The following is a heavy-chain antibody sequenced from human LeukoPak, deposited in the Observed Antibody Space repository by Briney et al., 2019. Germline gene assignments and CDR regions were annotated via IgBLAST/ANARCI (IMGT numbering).Heavy chain of an antibody. Sequence: ASVKVSCKASGYTFTGYYIHWVRQAPGQGLEWMGWINPNSGGTKYAQKFQGWVSVTRDTSIRTVYMELSRLTYDDTAVYYCARDLATVATPYFDYWGQGALVTVSS. V-gene: IGHV1-2*04. D-gene: IGHD4-23*01. CDR3: ARDLATVATPYFDY. CDR2: INPNSGGT. CDR1: GYTFTGYY. J-gene: IGHJ4*02.